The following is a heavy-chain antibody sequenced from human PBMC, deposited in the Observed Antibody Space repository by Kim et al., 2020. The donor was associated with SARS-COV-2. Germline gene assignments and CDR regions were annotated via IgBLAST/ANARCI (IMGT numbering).Heavy chain of an antibody. D-gene: IGHD6-6*01. CDR1: GGSFSGYY. J-gene: IGHJ6*03. CDR2: INHSGST. Sequence: SETLSLTCAVYGGSFSGYYWSWIRQPPGKGLEWIGEINHSGSTNYNPSLKSRVTISVDTSKNQFSLKLSSVTAADTAVYYCARALYSSSSRKGPQHYYM. V-gene: IGHV4-34*01. CDR3: ARALYSSSSRKGPQHYYM.